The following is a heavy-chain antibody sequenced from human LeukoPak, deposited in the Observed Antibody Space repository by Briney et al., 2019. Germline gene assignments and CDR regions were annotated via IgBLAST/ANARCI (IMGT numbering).Heavy chain of an antibody. D-gene: IGHD1-1*01. J-gene: IGHJ4*02. CDR1: GFTFVEFA. V-gene: IGHV3-49*04. CDR2: IRRRAYGGTT. CDR3: SRDSHGDDVYDY. Sequence: GRSLRLSCTVSGFTFVEFAMTWVRQAPGKGLEWVGFIRRRAYGGTTDYAASVKGRFTISIDDSKNIAFLQMNSLKTENTAIYFCSRDSHGDDVYDYWGQGTLVTVSS.